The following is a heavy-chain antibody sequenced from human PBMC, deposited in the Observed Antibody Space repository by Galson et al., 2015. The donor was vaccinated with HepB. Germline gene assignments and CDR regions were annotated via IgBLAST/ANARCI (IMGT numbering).Heavy chain of an antibody. Sequence: SLRLSCAASGFPFHNAWMTWVRQAPGMGLEWVGRIKSKTDGETTDYAAPVKGRFTISRDDSKNRLYLQMNSLKTEDTAVYYCTTDVYYSTYWSWLDPWGQGTLVTVSS. CDR1: GFPFHNAW. J-gene: IGHJ5*02. V-gene: IGHV3-15*01. CDR2: IKSKTDGETT. D-gene: IGHD2-8*02. CDR3: TTDVYYSTYWSWLDP.